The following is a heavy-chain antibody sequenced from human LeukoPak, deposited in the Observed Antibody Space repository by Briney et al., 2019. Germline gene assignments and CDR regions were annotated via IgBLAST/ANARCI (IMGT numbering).Heavy chain of an antibody. CDR2: IRSKAYGGTT. CDR3: TRGELLEYYFDY. J-gene: IGHJ4*02. CDR1: GFTFGDYA. D-gene: IGHD1-7*01. V-gene: IGHV3-49*04. Sequence: GGSLRLSCAASGFTFGDYAMSWVRQAPGKGLEWVGFIRSKAYGGTTEYAASVKGRFTISRDDSKSIAYLQMNSLKTEDTAVYYCTRGELLEYYFDYWGQGTLVTVSS.